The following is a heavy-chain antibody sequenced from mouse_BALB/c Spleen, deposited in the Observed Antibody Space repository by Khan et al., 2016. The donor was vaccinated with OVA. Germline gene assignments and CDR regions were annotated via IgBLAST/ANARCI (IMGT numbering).Heavy chain of an antibody. D-gene: IGHD2-3*01. CDR1: GFTFSGFW. CDR2: INSDGSAI. Sequence: EVQLLETGGGLVQPGGSRGLSCEGSGFTFSGFWMSWVRQTPGKTLEWIGDINSDGSAINYAPSIKDRFTIFRDNDKSTLYLQMSNVRSEDTATYVCVRDDGYYWYFDGGGAGTTVTVSA. V-gene: IGHV11-2*02. CDR3: VRDDGYYWYFDG. J-gene: IGHJ1*01.